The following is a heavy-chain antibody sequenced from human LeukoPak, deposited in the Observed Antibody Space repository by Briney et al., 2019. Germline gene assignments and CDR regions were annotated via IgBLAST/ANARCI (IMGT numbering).Heavy chain of an antibody. Sequence: GGSLRLSCAASGFTFSSYWMSWVRQAPGKGLEWVANIKQDGSEKYYVDSVKGRFTISRDNAKNSLYLQMNSLRAEDTAVYYCARDPYSSGDAFDIWGQGTMVTVSS. CDR3: ARDPYSSGDAFDI. CDR1: GFTFSSYW. J-gene: IGHJ3*02. CDR2: IKQDGSEK. V-gene: IGHV3-7*01. D-gene: IGHD6-19*01.